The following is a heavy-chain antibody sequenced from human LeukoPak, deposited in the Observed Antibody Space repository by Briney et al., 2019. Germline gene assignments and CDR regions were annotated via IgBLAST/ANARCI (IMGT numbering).Heavy chain of an antibody. J-gene: IGHJ4*02. D-gene: IGHD2-2*01. Sequence: GGSLRLSCAASGFTFNGYWMNWVRQAPGKGLVWVSRINTDGSIRNCADSVKGRFTISRDNAKNTLHLQMNSLRAEDTAVYYCARGAMPDYWGQGTLVTVSS. CDR1: GFTFNGYW. CDR2: INTDGSIR. CDR3: ARGAMPDY. V-gene: IGHV3-74*01.